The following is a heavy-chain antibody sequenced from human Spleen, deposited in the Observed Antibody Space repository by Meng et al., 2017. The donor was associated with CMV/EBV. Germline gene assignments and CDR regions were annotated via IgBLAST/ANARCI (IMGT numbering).Heavy chain of an antibody. J-gene: IGHJ4*02. D-gene: IGHD3-10*01. Sequence: SVKVSCKASGYTFTGYYMYWVRQAPGQGLEWMGRITPILGTANYAQKFQGRVTITADKSTSTAYMELSSLRSEDTAVYYCAREGTPLVLWGQGTLVTVSS. V-gene: IGHV1-69*08. CDR2: ITPILGTA. CDR3: AREGTPLVL. CDR1: GYTFTGYY.